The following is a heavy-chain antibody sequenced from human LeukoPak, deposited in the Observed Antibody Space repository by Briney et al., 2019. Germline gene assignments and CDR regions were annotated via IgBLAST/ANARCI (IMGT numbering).Heavy chain of an antibody. CDR3: AKDQGVLLVYATYFDY. V-gene: IGHV3-23*01. D-gene: IGHD2-8*01. CDR1: GFTFSSYA. J-gene: IGHJ4*02. CDR2: ISGSGGST. Sequence: GGSLRLSCAASGFTFSSYAMSWVRQAPGKGLEWVSAISGSGGSTYYADSVKGRFTISRDNSKNTLYLQMNSLRAEETAVYYCAKDQGVLLVYATYFDYWGQGTLVTVSS.